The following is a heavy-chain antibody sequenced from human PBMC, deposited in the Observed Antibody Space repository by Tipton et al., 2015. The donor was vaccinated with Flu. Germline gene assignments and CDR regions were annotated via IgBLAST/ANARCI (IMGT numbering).Heavy chain of an antibody. CDR1: GGSISTTNSY. V-gene: IGHV4-39*07. D-gene: IGHD1-26*01. Sequence: TLSLTCSVSGGSISTTNSYWGWIRQPPGKGLEWIGRIYTSGSTNYNPSLKSRVTMSVDTSKNQFSLKLTSVSAADTAVYYCAKSGSYLEYLQHWGQGTLVTVSS. J-gene: IGHJ1*01. CDR3: AKSGSYLEYLQH. CDR2: IYTSGST.